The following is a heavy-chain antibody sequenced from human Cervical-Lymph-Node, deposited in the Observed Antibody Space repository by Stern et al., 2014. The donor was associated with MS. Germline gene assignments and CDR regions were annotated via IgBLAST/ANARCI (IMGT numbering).Heavy chain of an antibody. CDR1: GDTFNNFD. J-gene: IGHJ4*02. CDR2: ITPLFGTA. Sequence: VQLVESGAEVKKPGSSVKVSCKASGDTFNNFDIGWVRQAPGPGPEWLGGITPLFGTANYAQRLQDRVTFTADESTSTTYMELSRLRSEDTAIYYCARHQGGVAAFWGQGTLVTVSS. V-gene: IGHV1-69*01. D-gene: IGHD6-13*01. CDR3: ARHQGGVAAF.